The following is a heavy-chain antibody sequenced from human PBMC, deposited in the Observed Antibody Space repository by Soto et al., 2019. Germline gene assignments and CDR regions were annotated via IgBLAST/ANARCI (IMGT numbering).Heavy chain of an antibody. V-gene: IGHV3-21*01. CDR1: GFTFSSYS. J-gene: IGHJ4*02. CDR2: ISSSSSYI. Sequence: GGSLRLSCAASGFTFSSYSMNWVRQAPGKGLEWVSSISSSSSYIYYADSVKGRFTISRDNAKNSLYLQMNSLRAEDTAVYYCARDLGGITIFGVGNMGIDYWGQGTLVTVSS. D-gene: IGHD3-3*01. CDR3: ARDLGGITIFGVGNMGIDY.